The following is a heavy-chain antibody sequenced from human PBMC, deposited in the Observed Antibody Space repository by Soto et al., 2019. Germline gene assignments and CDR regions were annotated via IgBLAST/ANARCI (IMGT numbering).Heavy chain of an antibody. CDR1: GFTFRSYW. D-gene: IGHD3-10*01. CDR3: ASPVRFISSGELN. Sequence: GGSLTLFCAASGFTFRSYWMDWVRQAPGKGLVWVSRINSDGSTTNYADSVKGRFTISRDNAKSTLYLQMNSLRAEDTAVYYCASPVRFISSGELNWGQGTLVTVS. J-gene: IGHJ4*02. V-gene: IGHV3-74*01. CDR2: INSDGSTT.